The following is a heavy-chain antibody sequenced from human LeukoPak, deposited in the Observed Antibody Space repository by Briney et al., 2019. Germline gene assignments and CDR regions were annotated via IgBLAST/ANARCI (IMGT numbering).Heavy chain of an antibody. CDR3: ARVTGDRGGFDY. D-gene: IGHD7-27*01. Sequence: PGGSLRLSCAASGFTFSSYAMHWVRQAPGKGLEYVSDISSNGGSTYYANSVKGRFTISRDNSKNTLYLQMGSLSAEDMAIYYCARVTGDRGGFDYWGQGTLVTVSS. CDR2: ISSNGGST. CDR1: GFTFSSYA. V-gene: IGHV3-64*01. J-gene: IGHJ4*02.